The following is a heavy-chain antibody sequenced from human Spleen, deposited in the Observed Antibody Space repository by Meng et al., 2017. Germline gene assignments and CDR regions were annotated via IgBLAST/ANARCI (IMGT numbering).Heavy chain of an antibody. CDR1: GYTFISYA. CDR2: INTNTGNP. CDR3: ARMTVAGMAY. J-gene: IGHJ4*02. D-gene: IGHD6-19*01. V-gene: IGHV7-4-1*02. Sequence: QVRLVQSGAELKKPGASGQVSCKASGYTFISYAMNWVRQAPGQGLEWMGWINTNTGNPTYAQGFTGRFVFSLDTSVSTAYLQITSLKAEDTAVYYCARMTVAGMAYWGQGTLVTVSS.